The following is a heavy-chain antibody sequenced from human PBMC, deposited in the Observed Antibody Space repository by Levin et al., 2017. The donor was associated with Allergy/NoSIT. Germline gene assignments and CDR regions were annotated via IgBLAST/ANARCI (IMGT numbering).Heavy chain of an antibody. CDR1: GGSISSYS. CDR2: LYDSGNT. V-gene: IGHV4-59*01. CDR3: ARSPGHDWFDP. J-gene: IGHJ5*02. Sequence: SETLSLTCTVSGGSISSYSWTWIRQPPGKALEWIGYLYDSGNTNYNSSLKSRVTISVDTPKNQFSLKLTSVTAADTAVYYCARSPGHDWFDPWGQGTLVTVSS.